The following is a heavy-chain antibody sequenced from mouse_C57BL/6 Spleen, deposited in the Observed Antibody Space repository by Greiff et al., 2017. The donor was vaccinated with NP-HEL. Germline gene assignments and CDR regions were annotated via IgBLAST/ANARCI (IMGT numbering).Heavy chain of an antibody. CDR2: INPGSGGT. Sequence: QVQLQQSGAELVRPGTSVKVSCKASGYAFTNYLIEWVKQRPGQGLEWIGVINPGSGGTNYNEKFKGKATMTADKSSSTAYMQLSSLTSEDSAVYVCASSGDGYPYAFDYWGQGTSLTVSS. J-gene: IGHJ4*01. CDR3: ASSGDGYPYAFDY. CDR1: GYAFTNYL. D-gene: IGHD2-3*01. V-gene: IGHV1-54*01.